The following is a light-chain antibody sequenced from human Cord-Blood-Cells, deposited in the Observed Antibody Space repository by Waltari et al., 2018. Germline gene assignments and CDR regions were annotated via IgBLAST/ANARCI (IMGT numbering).Light chain of an antibody. J-gene: IGLJ3*02. CDR2: RNK. CDR3: AAWDDSLSGRV. CDR1: SSNSGSNY. V-gene: IGLV1-47*01. Sequence: QSVLTQPPSASGTPGQRVTISCSGSSSNSGSNYVYWYQQLPGTAPKLPIYRNKQRPSGVPDRFSGSKSGTSTSLAISGLRSEDEADYYCAAWDDSLSGRVFGGGTKLTVL.